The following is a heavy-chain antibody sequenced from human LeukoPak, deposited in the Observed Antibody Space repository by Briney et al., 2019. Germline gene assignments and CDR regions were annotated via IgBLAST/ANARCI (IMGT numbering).Heavy chain of an antibody. V-gene: IGHV3-30*18. Sequence: PGRSLRLPCAASGFTFSSYGMHWVRQAPGKGLEWVAVISYDGNYKYYADSVKGRFTISRDNSKNTLCLQMNSLRAEDTAVYYCAKFPPYCSSTSCNDAFDIWGQGTMVTVSS. D-gene: IGHD2-2*01. CDR1: GFTFSSYG. CDR3: AKFPPYCSSTSCNDAFDI. CDR2: ISYDGNYK. J-gene: IGHJ3*02.